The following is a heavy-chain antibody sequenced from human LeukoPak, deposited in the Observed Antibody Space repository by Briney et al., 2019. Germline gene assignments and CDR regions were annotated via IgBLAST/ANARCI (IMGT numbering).Heavy chain of an antibody. CDR2: IYTSGST. D-gene: IGHD4-23*01. CDR1: GGSISSGSYY. Sequence: SQTLSLTCTVSGGSISSGSYYWSWIRQPAGKGLEWIGRIYTSGSTNYNPSLKSRVTISVDTSKNQFSLKLSSVTAADTAVYCCARGGGNSPLWGQGTLVTVSP. CDR3: ARGGGNSPL. V-gene: IGHV4-61*02. J-gene: IGHJ4*02.